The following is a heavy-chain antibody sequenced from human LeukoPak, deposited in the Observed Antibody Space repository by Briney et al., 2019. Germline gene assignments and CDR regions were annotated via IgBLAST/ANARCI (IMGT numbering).Heavy chain of an antibody. CDR3: AKFKISLAYMLGVFFDS. CDR2: ISASGGST. Sequence: PGGSLRLSCAPSGFTFSNYALSCVRQAPGEGLEWVSGISASGGSTYSADSVRGRFTLSRDTSTSTPYLQMYSLRAEETAGYYFAKFKISLAYMLGVFFDSWGQGTLGTASS. D-gene: IGHD3-10*02. V-gene: IGHV3-23*01. J-gene: IGHJ4*02. CDR1: GFTFSNYA.